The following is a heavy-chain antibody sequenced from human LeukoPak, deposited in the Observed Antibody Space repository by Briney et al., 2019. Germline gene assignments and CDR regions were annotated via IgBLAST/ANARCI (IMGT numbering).Heavy chain of an antibody. V-gene: IGHV3-30*18. CDR3: AKDRMDDFWSGYYKGYMDV. D-gene: IGHD3-3*01. CDR2: ISYDGSNK. J-gene: IGHJ6*03. CDR1: GFTFSSYG. Sequence: GGSLRLSCAASGFTFSSYGMHWVRQAPGKGLEWVAVISYDGSNKYYADSVKGRFTISRDNSKNTLYLQMNSLRAEDTAVYYCAKDRMDDFWSGYYKGYMDVWGKGTTVTVSS.